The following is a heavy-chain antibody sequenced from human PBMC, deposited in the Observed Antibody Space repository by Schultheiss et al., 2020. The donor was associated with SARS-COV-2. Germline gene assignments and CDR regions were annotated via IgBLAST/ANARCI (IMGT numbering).Heavy chain of an antibody. J-gene: IGHJ3*01. V-gene: IGHV3-15*05. CDR2: IKSKTDGGTT. CDR1: GFTFSDYY. Sequence: GGSLRLSCAASGFTFSDYYMSWIRQAPGKGLEWVGRIKSKTDGGTTDYAAPVKGRFTISRDNAKNSLYLQMNSLRAEDTALYYCVRGARGYRDYDWGWFSDAFEVWGQGTMVTVSS. D-gene: IGHD5-12*01. CDR3: VRGARGYRDYDWGWFSDAFEV.